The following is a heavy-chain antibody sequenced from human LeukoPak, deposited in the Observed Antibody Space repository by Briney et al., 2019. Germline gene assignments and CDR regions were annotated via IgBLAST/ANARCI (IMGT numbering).Heavy chain of an antibody. CDR2: IYPADSDT. J-gene: IGHJ4*02. CDR3: ARASPNDY. V-gene: IGHV5-51*01. CDR1: GYSFSTYW. Sequence: GGALKISCKGSGYSFSTYWIGWVRQMPGKGLEWMGIIYPADSDTRYSPSFQGQVTISADKSISTAYLQWSSLKASDTAMYYCARASPNDYWGQGTLVTVSS.